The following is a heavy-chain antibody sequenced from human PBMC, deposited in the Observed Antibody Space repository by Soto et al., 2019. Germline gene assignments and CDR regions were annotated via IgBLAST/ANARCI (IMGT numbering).Heavy chain of an antibody. CDR1: GFTFSGLA. CDR2: VGSDGGST. V-gene: IGHV3-64D*08. Sequence: GGSLRLSCSASGFTFSGLAMHWVRQAPGKGLEYVSVVGSDGGSTNFADSVKGRFTASRDNSRNTLYLQMNSLREEDTAVYFCVRDLYGMDVWGQGTTVTVSS. CDR3: VRDLYGMDV. J-gene: IGHJ6*02.